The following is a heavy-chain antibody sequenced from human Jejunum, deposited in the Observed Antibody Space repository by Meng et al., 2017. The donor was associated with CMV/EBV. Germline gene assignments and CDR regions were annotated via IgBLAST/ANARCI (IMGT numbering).Heavy chain of an antibody. CDR2: INTYNGNT. V-gene: IGHV1-18*01. J-gene: IGHJ6*02. D-gene: IGHD2-15*01. Sequence: YGINWVRQDHGQGREWMGWINTYNGNTKYEQKLQGRVNMTTDTSTSTAYMELRTLRSDDTAVYYCARVTGCSGGNCYDYYYYGMDVWGQGTTVTVSS. CDR1: YG. CDR3: ARVTGCSGGNCYDYYYYGMDV.